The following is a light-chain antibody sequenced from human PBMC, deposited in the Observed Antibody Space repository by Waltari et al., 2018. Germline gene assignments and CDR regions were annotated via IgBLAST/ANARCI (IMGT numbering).Light chain of an antibody. J-gene: IGKJ1*01. CDR1: QSISSY. V-gene: IGKV1-39*01. CDR2: AAS. Sequence: DIQMTQSPSSLSASVGDRVTITCRASQSISSYLNWYQQKPGKAPKLLIYAASSLQSGVPSRFRFLASSSSFPLPLLLLQPEDFATYYCQQSYSTPQTFGQGTKVEIK. CDR3: QQSYSTPQT.